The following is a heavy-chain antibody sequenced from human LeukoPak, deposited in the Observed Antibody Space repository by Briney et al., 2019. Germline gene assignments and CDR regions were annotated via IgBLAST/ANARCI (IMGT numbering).Heavy chain of an antibody. CDR3: ARDRYSSSAGVFDY. D-gene: IGHD6-6*01. V-gene: IGHV3-20*04. CDR2: INWNGGSK. CDR1: GFTFDDYA. Sequence: PGGSLSLSCSASGFTFDDYAVSWVRQAPGKGLEWVSGINWNGGSKGYADSVKGRFTISRDNAKNSLYLQMNSLRAEDTALYYCARDRYSSSAGVFDYWGQGTLVTVSS. J-gene: IGHJ4*02.